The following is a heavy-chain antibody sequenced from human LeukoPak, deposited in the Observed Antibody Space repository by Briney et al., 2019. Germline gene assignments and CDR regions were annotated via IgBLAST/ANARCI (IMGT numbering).Heavy chain of an antibody. D-gene: IGHD3-22*01. CDR3: ARDPSGYYDSSGWRYYYYYMDV. Sequence: GASVKVSCKASGYTFTGYYMHWVRQAPGQGLEWMGWINPNSGGTNYAQKFQGRVTMTRDMSTSTVYMELSSLRSEDTAVYYCARDPSGYYDSSGWRYYYYYMDVWGKGTTVTVSS. J-gene: IGHJ6*03. CDR1: GYTFTGYY. V-gene: IGHV1-2*02. CDR2: INPNSGGT.